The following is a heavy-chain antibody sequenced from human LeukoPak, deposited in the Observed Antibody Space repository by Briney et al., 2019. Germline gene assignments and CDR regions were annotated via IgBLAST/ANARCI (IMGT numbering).Heavy chain of an antibody. Sequence: SVKVSRKASGGTFSSYAISWVRQAPGQGLEWMGRIIPIFGIANYAQKFQGRVTITADKSTSTAYMELSSLRSEDTAVYYCARHREGLLWFGELPHPLDYWGQGTLVTVSS. V-gene: IGHV1-69*04. CDR2: IIPIFGIA. D-gene: IGHD3-10*01. J-gene: IGHJ4*02. CDR1: GGTFSSYA. CDR3: ARHREGLLWFGELPHPLDY.